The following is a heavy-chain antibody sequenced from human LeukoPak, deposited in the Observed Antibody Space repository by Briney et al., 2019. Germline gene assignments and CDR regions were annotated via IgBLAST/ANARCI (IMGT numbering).Heavy chain of an antibody. D-gene: IGHD3-10*01. CDR2: INRGANDI. V-gene: IGHV3-21*01. CDR3: ARGGGDYYGSDY. Sequence: GGSLRLSCAASGFVFSTDSMNWVRQAPGKGLEWVSSINRGANDIFYADSVKGQFTITRDNAKKSVYQQMNSLRAEDTAVYYCARGGGDYYGSDYWGQGKLVTVSS. J-gene: IGHJ4*02. CDR1: GFVFSTDS.